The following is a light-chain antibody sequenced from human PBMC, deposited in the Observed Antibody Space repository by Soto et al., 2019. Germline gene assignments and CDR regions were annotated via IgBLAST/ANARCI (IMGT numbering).Light chain of an antibody. CDR1: ISNIGKDT. J-gene: IGLJ3*02. V-gene: IGLV1-44*01. CDR2: NDD. Sequence: QSVLTQPPSVSGTPGLRVNISCSGGISNIGKDTVNWYQQLPGTAPKLLMFNDDKRPSAVPDRFSGSRSGTPASLAISGLQSDDEAVYFCSTWDDSLNGWVFGGGTKLTVL. CDR3: STWDDSLNGWV.